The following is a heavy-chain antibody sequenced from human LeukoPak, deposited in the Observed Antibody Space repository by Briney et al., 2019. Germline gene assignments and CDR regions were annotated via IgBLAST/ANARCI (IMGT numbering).Heavy chain of an antibody. CDR2: IIPIFGTA. CDR3: ARVGYHFLSGHYFYY. V-gene: IGHV1-69*13. CDR1: GGTFSSYA. Sequence: ASVKVSCKASGGTFSSYAISWVRQAPGQGLEWMGGIIPIFGTANYAQKFQGRVTITADESTSTAYMELSSLRSEDTAVYYCARVGYHFLSGHYFYYWGQGTPVTVSS. D-gene: IGHD3-3*02. J-gene: IGHJ4*03.